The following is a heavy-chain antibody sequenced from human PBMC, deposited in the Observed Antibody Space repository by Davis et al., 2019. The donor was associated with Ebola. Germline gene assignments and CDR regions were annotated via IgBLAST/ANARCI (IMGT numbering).Heavy chain of an antibody. Sequence: MPGGSLRLSCAVYGGSFSGYYWSWIRQPPGKGLEWIGEINHSGSTNYNPSLKSRVTISVDTSKNQFSLKLSSVTAADTAVYYCARGKYYDFWSGYNYYYYGMDVWGQGTTVTVSS. CDR2: INHSGST. J-gene: IGHJ6*02. D-gene: IGHD3-3*01. CDR1: GGSFSGYY. V-gene: IGHV4-34*01. CDR3: ARGKYYDFWSGYNYYYYGMDV.